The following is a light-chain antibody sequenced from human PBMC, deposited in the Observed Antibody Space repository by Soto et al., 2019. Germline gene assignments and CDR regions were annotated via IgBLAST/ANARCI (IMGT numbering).Light chain of an antibody. CDR3: QQYESTPPT. CDR2: WAS. J-gene: IGKJ2*01. V-gene: IGKV4-1*01. CDR1: QSVFNSSNNKNY. Sequence: DIVMTQSPDSLAVSLGERATINCKSSQSVFNSSNNKNYLAWYQQRPGQPPKLLIYWASTRESGVPDRFSGSGSGTDFTLTITSLQADDVAVYYCQQYESTPPTFGQGTKLEIK.